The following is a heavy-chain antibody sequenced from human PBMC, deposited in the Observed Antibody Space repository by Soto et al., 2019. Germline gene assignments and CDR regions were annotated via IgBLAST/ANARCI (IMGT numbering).Heavy chain of an antibody. J-gene: IGHJ4*02. Sequence: KPSETLSLTCTVSGDSINNYFWNWIRQTPGKGLEWIGYVSFTGDTRYSPSLNTRVTMSVDTAKNHFSLRLTSTTAADTAVYYCARDSRHRSFGYDNTGYYHKFDIWGQGTLVTVSS. CDR2: VSFTGDT. V-gene: IGHV4-59*01. D-gene: IGHD3-22*01. CDR3: ARDSRHRSFGYDNTGYYHKFDI. CDR1: GDSINNYF.